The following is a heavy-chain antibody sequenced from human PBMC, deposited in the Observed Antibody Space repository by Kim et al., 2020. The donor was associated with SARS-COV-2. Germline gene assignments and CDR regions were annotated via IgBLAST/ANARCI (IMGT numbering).Heavy chain of an antibody. J-gene: IGHJ5*02. D-gene: IGHD6-13*01. CDR2: FDPEDGET. CDR1: GYTLTELS. Sequence: ASVKVSCKVSGYTLTELSMHWVRQAPGKGLEWMGVFDPEDGETIYAQKFQGRVTMTEDTSTDTAYMELSSLRSEDTAVYYCATSPSIAVASWFAPWGQGTLVTVSS. CDR3: ATSPSIAVASWFAP. V-gene: IGHV1-24*01.